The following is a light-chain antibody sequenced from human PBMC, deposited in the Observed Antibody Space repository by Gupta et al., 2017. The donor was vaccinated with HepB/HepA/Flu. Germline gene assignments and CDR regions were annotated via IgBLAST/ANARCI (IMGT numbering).Light chain of an antibody. CDR3: QQYNSYSYT. CDR2: KAS. J-gene: IGKJ2*01. Sequence: SIWLAWYQQKPGKVPKLLIYKASSLESGVLSRFSGSGSGTEFTLTISSLQPDDSATYYCQQYNSYSYTFGQGTKLEIK. CDR1: SIW. V-gene: IGKV1-5*03.